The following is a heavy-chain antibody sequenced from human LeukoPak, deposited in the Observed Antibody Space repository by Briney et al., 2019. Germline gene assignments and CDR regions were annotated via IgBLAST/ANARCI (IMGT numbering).Heavy chain of an antibody. D-gene: IGHD3-22*01. J-gene: IGHJ4*02. V-gene: IGHV1-69*13. CDR1: GGTFSSYA. CDR2: IIPIFGTA. CDR3: ARDREKYDSSGYYLC. Sequence: PQASVKVSCKASGGTFSSYAISWVRQAPGQGLEWMGGIIPIFGTANYAQKFQGRVTVTADESTSTAYMELSSLRSEDTAVYYCARDREKYDSSGYYLCWGQGTLVTVSS.